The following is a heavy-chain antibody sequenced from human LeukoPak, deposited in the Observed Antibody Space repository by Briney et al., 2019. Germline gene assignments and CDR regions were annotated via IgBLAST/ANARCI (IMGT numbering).Heavy chain of an antibody. V-gene: IGHV1-2*02. CDR1: GYTFTGYY. CDR2: INPHSGGT. D-gene: IGHD3-10*01. Sequence: ASVKVSCKASGYTFTGYYIHWVRQAPGQGLGWMGWINPHSGGTNYAQKFQGRVTMTRDTSISTAYMELSRLRSDDTAVYYCATLGRGMVRGVSNDYWGQGTLVTVSS. J-gene: IGHJ4*02. CDR3: ATLGRGMVRGVSNDY.